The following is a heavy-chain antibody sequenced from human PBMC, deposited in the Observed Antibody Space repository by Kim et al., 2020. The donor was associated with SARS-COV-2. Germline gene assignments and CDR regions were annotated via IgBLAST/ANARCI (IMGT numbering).Heavy chain of an antibody. Sequence: ASVKVSCKASGYTFTSYGISWVRQAPGQGLEWMGWISAYNGNTNYAQKLQGRVTMTTDTSTSTAYMELRSLRSDDTAVYYCARNPMKYSGYDYGWYSSGPGPCYFDYWGQGTLVTVSS. D-gene: IGHD5-12*01. J-gene: IGHJ4*02. CDR1: GYTFTSYG. CDR2: ISAYNGNT. CDR3: ARNPMKYSGYDYGWYSSGPGPCYFDY. V-gene: IGHV1-18*01.